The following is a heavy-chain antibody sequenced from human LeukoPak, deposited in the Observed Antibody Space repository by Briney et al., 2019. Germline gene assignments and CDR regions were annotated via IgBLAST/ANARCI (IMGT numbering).Heavy chain of an antibody. CDR2: INPIFGTD. V-gene: IGHV1-69*06. Sequence: SVKVSCKASGGTFSSHFISWVRQAPGQGLGWMGGINPIFGTDHYAQKFQDRVTITADISTNTVYMELSNLRSEDTAMYYCARDEEGDCGGDCYNWFAPWGQGTLVTVSS. CDR1: GGTFSSHF. D-gene: IGHD2-21*02. J-gene: IGHJ5*02. CDR3: ARDEEGDCGGDCYNWFAP.